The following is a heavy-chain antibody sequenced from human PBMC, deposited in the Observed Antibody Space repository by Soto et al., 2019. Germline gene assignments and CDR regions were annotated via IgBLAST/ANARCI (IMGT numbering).Heavy chain of an antibody. Sequence: GESLKIACKGSGYSFTSYWISWVLQMPWKGLEWMGRIDPSDSYTNYSPSFQGHVTISADKSISTAYLQWSSLKASDTAMYYCARRGSGKRYYYGMDVWGQGTTVTVSS. J-gene: IGHJ6*02. D-gene: IGHD3-10*01. CDR3: ARRGSGKRYYYGMDV. CDR1: GYSFTSYW. V-gene: IGHV5-10-1*01. CDR2: IDPSDSYT.